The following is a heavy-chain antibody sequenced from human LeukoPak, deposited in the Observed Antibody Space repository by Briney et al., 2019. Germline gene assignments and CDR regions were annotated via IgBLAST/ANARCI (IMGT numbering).Heavy chain of an antibody. Sequence: SETLSLTCAVYGGSFSGYYWSWIRQPPGKGLEWIGEINHSGTTNYIPSLKSRVTMSVDTSKNQFSLKLSSVTAADTAVYYCARRPVGYSSGYFDYWGQGTLVTVSS. CDR3: ARRPVGYSSGYFDY. CDR2: INHSGTT. D-gene: IGHD6-25*01. CDR1: GGSFSGYY. V-gene: IGHV4-34*01. J-gene: IGHJ4*02.